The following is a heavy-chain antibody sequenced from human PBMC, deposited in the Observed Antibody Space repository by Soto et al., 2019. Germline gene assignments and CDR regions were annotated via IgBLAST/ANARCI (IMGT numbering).Heavy chain of an antibody. J-gene: IGHJ5*02. CDR2: INHSGST. CDR1: GGSFSGYY. Sequence: SEILSLTCAVYGGSFSGYYWSWIRQPPGKGLEWIGEINHSGSTNYNPSLKSRVTISVDTSKNQFSLKLSSVTAADTAVYYCARAKRYCSSTSCYSRWGNWFDPWGQGTLVTVSS. CDR3: ARAKRYCSSTSCYSRWGNWFDP. D-gene: IGHD2-2*01. V-gene: IGHV4-34*01.